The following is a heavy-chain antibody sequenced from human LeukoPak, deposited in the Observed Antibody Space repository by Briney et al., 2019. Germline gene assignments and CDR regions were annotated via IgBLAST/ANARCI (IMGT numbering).Heavy chain of an antibody. D-gene: IGHD3-22*01. V-gene: IGHV1-69*04. Sequence: ASVKVSCKASGGTFSSYAISWVRQAPGQGLEWMGRIIPILGIANYAQKFQGRVTITADKSTSTAYMELSSLRSEDTAVYYCASKLLNYYDSSGANGMDAWGQGTTVTVSS. CDR1: GGTFSSYA. J-gene: IGHJ6*02. CDR2: IIPILGIA. CDR3: ASKLLNYYDSSGANGMDA.